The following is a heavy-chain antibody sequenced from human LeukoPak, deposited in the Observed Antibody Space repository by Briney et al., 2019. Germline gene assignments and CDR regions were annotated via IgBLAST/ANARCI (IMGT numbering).Heavy chain of an antibody. Sequence: ASVKVSCKPSGYTFTNYGFTWVRQAPGQGLEWMGWISAYNGNTNYAQKLQGRVTMTTDTSTSTAYMELRSLRSDDTAVYYCAKSLTPLNYDISNSNGMDVWGQGTTVTVSS. V-gene: IGHV1-18*01. CDR3: AKSLTPLNYDISNSNGMDV. J-gene: IGHJ6*02. D-gene: IGHD3-9*01. CDR2: ISAYNGNT. CDR1: GYTFTNYG.